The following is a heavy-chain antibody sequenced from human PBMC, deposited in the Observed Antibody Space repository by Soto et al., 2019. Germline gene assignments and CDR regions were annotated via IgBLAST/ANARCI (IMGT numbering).Heavy chain of an antibody. D-gene: IGHD4-4*01. V-gene: IGHV4-30-4*01. Sequence: QVQLQESGPGLVKPSQTLSLTCTVSGGSISSGDYYWSWIRQPPGKGLEWIGYIYYSGSTYYNPSLKSRVTMSVDTSKNQFSLKLSSVTAADTAVYYCASYSIVSRDGYNGGLDYWGQGTLVTVSS. J-gene: IGHJ4*02. CDR1: GGSISSGDYY. CDR2: IYYSGST. CDR3: ASYSIVSRDGYNGGLDY.